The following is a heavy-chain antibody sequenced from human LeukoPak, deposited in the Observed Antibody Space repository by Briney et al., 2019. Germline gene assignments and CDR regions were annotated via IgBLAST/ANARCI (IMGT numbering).Heavy chain of an antibody. CDR3: AKYVVVVPAAIGREAYYYYYYGMDV. J-gene: IGHJ6*02. D-gene: IGHD2-2*01. CDR2: ISGSGGST. V-gene: IGHV3-23*01. Sequence: GGSLRLSCAASGFTFSSYAMSWVRQAPGKGLEWVSAISGSGGSTYYADSVKGWFTISRDNSKNTLYLQMNSLRAEDTAVYYCAKYVVVVPAAIGREAYYYYYYGMDVWGQGTTVTVSS. CDR1: GFTFSSYA.